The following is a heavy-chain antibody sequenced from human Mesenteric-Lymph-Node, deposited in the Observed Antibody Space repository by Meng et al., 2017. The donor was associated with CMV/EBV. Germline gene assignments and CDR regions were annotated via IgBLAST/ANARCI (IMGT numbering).Heavy chain of an antibody. CDR2: ISSSGSTI. CDR3: AREGSAAQYYYGMDV. D-gene: IGHD2-2*01. V-gene: IGHV3-48*03. Sequence: GGSLRLSCAASGFTFSSYEMNWVRQAPGKGLEWVAYISSSGSTIYYADSVKGRFTISRDNAKNSLYLQMNSLRAEDTAVYYCAREGSAAQYYYGMDVWGQGTTVTVSS. CDR1: GFTFSSYE. J-gene: IGHJ6*02.